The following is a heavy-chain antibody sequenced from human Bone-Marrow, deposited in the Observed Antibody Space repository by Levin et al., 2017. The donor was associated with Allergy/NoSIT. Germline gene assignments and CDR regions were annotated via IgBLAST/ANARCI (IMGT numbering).Heavy chain of an antibody. J-gene: IGHJ4*02. CDR1: GFTFDSYT. CDR2: ISGRGTYT. Sequence: LSLTCAVSGFTFDSYTINWVRQAPGKGLEWVSSISGRGTYTYYADSVKGRFTISRDNAKNSLYLPISSLKAEDTAVYYCARTLQHHTRKPYFDYWGQGTLVTVSS. V-gene: IGHV3-21*01. D-gene: IGHD5-18*01. CDR3: ARTLQHHTRKPYFDY.